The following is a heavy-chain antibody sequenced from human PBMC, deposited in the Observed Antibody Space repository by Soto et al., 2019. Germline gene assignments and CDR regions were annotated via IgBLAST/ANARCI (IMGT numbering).Heavy chain of an antibody. CDR2: INAGNGNT. Sequence: ASVKVSCKASGYTFTSYAMHWVRQAPGQRLEWMGWINAGNGNTKYSQKFQGRVTITRDTSASTAYMELSSLRSEDTAVYYCARSYSSSWYYYYYGMDVWGQGTMVTVSS. J-gene: IGHJ6*02. V-gene: IGHV1-3*01. D-gene: IGHD6-13*01. CDR3: ARSYSSSWYYYYYGMDV. CDR1: GYTFTSYA.